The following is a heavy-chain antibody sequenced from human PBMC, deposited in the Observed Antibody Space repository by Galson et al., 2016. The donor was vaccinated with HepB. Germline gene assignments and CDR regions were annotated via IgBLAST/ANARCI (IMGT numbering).Heavy chain of an antibody. Sequence: SLRLSCAASGFIFSSYGMHWVRQAPGKGLEWVAVISYDASSEYSVDSVKGRFTISRDNSKNTLFLHMSSLRAEDTALYYCVKEVGAPGAFDIWGQGTLVTVSS. CDR2: ISYDASSE. J-gene: IGHJ3*02. CDR1: GFIFSSYG. CDR3: VKEVGAPGAFDI. V-gene: IGHV3-30*18. D-gene: IGHD1-26*01.